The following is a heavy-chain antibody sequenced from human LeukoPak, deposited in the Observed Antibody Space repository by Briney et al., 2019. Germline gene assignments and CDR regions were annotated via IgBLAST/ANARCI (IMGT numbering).Heavy chain of an antibody. CDR2: IYYSGST. J-gene: IGHJ4*02. CDR1: GGSISSYY. V-gene: IGHV4-59*01. CDR3: ARNTYGDYVSGYFDY. Sequence: SETLSLTCIVSGGSISSYYWSWIRQPPGKGLEWIGYIYYSGSTNYNPSLKSRVTISVDTSKNQFSLKLSSVTAADTAVYYCARNTYGDYVSGYFDYWGQGTLVTVSS. D-gene: IGHD4-17*01.